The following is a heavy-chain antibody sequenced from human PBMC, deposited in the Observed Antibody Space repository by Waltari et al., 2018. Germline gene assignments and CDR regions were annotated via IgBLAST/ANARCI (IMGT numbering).Heavy chain of an antibody. CDR2: INPNSGGT. CDR1: GYTFTGYY. D-gene: IGHD4-4*01. J-gene: IGHJ6*02. Sequence: QVQLVQSGAEVKKPGASVKVSCKASGYTFTGYYMHLVRQAPGQGLEWMGRINPNSGGTNYAQKFQGRVTMTRDTSISTAYMELSRLRSDDTAVYYCARFRHSNYSYYYYYYGMDVWGQGTTVTVSS. V-gene: IGHV1-2*06. CDR3: ARFRHSNYSYYYYYYGMDV.